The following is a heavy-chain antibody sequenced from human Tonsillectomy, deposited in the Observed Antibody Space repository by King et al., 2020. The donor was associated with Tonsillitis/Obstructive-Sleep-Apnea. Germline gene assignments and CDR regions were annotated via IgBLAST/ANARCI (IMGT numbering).Heavy chain of an antibody. Sequence: VQLVESGGGLVKPGGSLRLSCATSGFSFSSYSMNWVRQAPGKGPEWVSSISSSSSYIYYADSVKGRFTISRDNAKNSLYLQMNGLRAEDTAVYYCARDPHGSGFYYWGQGTLVTVSS. J-gene: IGHJ4*02. CDR3: ARDPHGSGFYY. D-gene: IGHD3-10*01. CDR2: ISSSSSYI. CDR1: GFSFSSYS. V-gene: IGHV3-21*01.